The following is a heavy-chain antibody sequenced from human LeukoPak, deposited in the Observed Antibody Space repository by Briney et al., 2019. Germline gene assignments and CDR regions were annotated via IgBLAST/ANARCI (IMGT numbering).Heavy chain of an antibody. CDR1: GGSISSYY. D-gene: IGHD4-17*01. CDR2: IYYSGST. Sequence: SETLSLTCTVSGGSISSYYWSWIRQPPGKGLEWIGYIYYSGSTNYNPSLKSRVTISVDTSKNQFSLKLTSVTAADTAVYYCARGQGTVTTHWGQGTLVTVSS. J-gene: IGHJ4*02. CDR3: ARGQGTVTTH. V-gene: IGHV4-59*12.